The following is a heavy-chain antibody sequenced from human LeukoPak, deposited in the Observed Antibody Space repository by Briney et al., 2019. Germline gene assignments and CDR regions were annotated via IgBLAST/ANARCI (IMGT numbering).Heavy chain of an antibody. V-gene: IGHV4-30-2*01. CDR3: ARVVYGDSSKDFDY. D-gene: IGHD4-17*01. J-gene: IGHJ4*02. CDR2: IYHSGST. Sequence: PSETLSLTCTVSGGSISSGGYYWSWIRQPPGKGLEWIGYIYHSGSTYYNPSLKSRVIISADTSKNQFSLKLNSVTAADTAVYYCARVVYGDSSKDFDYWGQGTLVTVSS. CDR1: GGSISSGGYY.